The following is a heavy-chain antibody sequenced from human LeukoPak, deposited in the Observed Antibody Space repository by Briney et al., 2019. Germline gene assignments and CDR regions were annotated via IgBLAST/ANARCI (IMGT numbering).Heavy chain of an antibody. V-gene: IGHV3-53*01. CDR1: GFTVSSNY. Sequence: GGSLRLSCAASGFTVSSNYMSWVRQAPGKGLEWVSVIYSGGSTFYADSVKGRFTIYRDTSKNTLYLQMNSLRTEDTAVYYCARGGLYVNTAMIRHWYFHIWGRGTLVTVSS. J-gene: IGHJ2*01. CDR3: ARGGLYVNTAMIRHWYFHI. D-gene: IGHD5-18*01. CDR2: IYSGGST.